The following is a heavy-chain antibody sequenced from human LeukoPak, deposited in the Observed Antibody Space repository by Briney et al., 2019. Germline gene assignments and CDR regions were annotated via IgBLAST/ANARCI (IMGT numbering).Heavy chain of an antibody. V-gene: IGHV3-48*03. CDR1: GFTFSSYV. D-gene: IGHD2-15*01. CDR2: ISSSGSTI. CDR3: AGRVKYYYGMDV. Sequence: GGSLRLSCAASGFTFSSYVMNWVRQAPGKGLEWVSYISSSGSTIYYADSVKGRFTISRDNAKNSLYLQMNSLRAEDTAVYYCAGRVKYYYGMDVWGQGTTVTVSS. J-gene: IGHJ6*02.